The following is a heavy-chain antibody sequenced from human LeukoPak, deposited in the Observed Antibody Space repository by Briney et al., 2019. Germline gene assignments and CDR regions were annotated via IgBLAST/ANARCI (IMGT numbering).Heavy chain of an antibody. CDR3: ARLRAIAVSGNGGTFAD. CDR1: GGSISSSSHY. J-gene: IGHJ4*02. V-gene: IGHV4-39*01. D-gene: IGHD6-13*01. CDR2: IYYAGSI. Sequence: SETPSLTCTVSGGSISSSSHYWGWIRQPPGKGLEWIGSIYYAGSIYYTPSLKGRVTISVDTSKNQFSLNLNSVTAADTAVYYCARLRAIAVSGNGGTFADWGQGTLVTVSS.